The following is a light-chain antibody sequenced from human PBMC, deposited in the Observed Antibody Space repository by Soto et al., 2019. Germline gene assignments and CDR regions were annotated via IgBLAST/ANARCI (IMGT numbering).Light chain of an antibody. CDR2: LGS. CDR1: QSLLHSNGYNY. V-gene: IGKV2-28*01. CDR3: MQALQSPVT. Sequence: DIVMTQSPLSLPVTPGEPASISCRSSQSLLHSNGYNYFDWYVQKPGQSPQLLIYLGSNRASGVPDRFSGSGSGTDFTLKISRVEAEDVGIYYCMQALQSPVTFGGGTKVEIK. J-gene: IGKJ4*01.